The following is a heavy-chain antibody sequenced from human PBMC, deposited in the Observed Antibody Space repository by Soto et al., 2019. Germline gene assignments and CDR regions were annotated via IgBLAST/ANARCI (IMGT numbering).Heavy chain of an antibody. V-gene: IGHV1-18*01. D-gene: IGHD3-22*01. J-gene: IGHJ5*02. CDR2: ISAYNGNT. CDR1: GYTFASYG. CDR3: ARVKGSGYHNWYDP. Sequence: ASVKVSCKASGYTFASYGISWVRQAPGQGLEWMGWISAYNGNTNYAQKLQGRVTMTTDTSTSTAYMELRSLRSDDTAVYYCARVKGSGYHNWYDPWGQGTLVTVSS.